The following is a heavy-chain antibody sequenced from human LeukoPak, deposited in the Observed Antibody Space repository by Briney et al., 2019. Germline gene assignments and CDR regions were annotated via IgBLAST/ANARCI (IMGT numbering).Heavy chain of an antibody. V-gene: IGHV1-2*02. CDR2: INPNRGDT. CDR3: TRVYDYGDLKPFDY. D-gene: IGHD4/OR15-4a*01. CDR1: GYTFNAYL. Sequence: ASVKVSCKASGYTFNAYLMHWVRQAPGQGLERMGYINPNRGDTVYAQKFQGRVTMTRDTSISTAYMELSSLRSDDTAVYYCTRVYDYGDLKPFDYWGQGTLVTVSS. J-gene: IGHJ4*02.